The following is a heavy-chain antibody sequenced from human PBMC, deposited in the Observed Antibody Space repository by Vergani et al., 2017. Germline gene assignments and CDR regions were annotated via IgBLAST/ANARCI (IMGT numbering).Heavy chain of an antibody. CDR3: ARGPPTYDSSAYYYY. CDR1: GFTFSSYS. CDR2: ITSSSTII. D-gene: IGHD3-22*01. Sequence: EVQLVESGGGLVKPGGSLRLSCAASGFTFSSYSMNWVRQAPGKGLEWVSYITSSSTIIYYADSVKGRFTISRDNAENSLYLQMNSLRDEDTAVYYCARGPPTYDSSAYYYYWGQGTLVTVSS. J-gene: IGHJ4*02. V-gene: IGHV3-48*02.